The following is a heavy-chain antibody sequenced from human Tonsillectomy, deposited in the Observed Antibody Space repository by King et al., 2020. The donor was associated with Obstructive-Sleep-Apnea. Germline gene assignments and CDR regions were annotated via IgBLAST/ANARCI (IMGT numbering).Heavy chain of an antibody. V-gene: IGHV3-11*01. J-gene: IGHJ4*02. D-gene: IGHD3-22*01. Sequence: VQLVESGGGLGKPGGALRLSCAASGFTFSDHYKTLIRQAPGKGLEWGSYISSSGSMKYYADSVKGRFSISRDNAKKSLYLQMNSLRAEDTAVYYCASSSGYFDYWGQGTLVTVSS. CDR2: ISSSGSMK. CDR1: GFTFSDHY. CDR3: ASSSGYFDY.